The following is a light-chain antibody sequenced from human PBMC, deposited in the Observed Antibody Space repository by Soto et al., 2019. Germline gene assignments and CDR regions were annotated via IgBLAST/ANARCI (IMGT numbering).Light chain of an antibody. CDR1: QDISDS. J-gene: IGKJ4*01. Sequence: DIQMTQSPSSLSASVGDRLTLTCQASQDISDSLNWYQPKPGNAPQLLMYDASKLETGVPSRFSGTGSGKDFTFTISSLQPEDFATYYCQQYASLPLTFGGGTKVEIK. CDR2: DAS. CDR3: QQYASLPLT. V-gene: IGKV1-33*01.